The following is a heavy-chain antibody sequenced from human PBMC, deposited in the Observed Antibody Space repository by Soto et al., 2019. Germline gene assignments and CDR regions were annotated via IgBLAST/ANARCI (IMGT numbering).Heavy chain of an antibody. CDR2: ISAYNGNT. V-gene: IGHV1-18*01. CDR3: ARDRGVAPPVAGNTHYYYYMDV. CDR1: GYSFTNYG. J-gene: IGHJ6*03. D-gene: IGHD6-19*01. Sequence: QDQLVQSGVEVKKPGASVKVSCKASGYSFTNYGITWVRQAPGQGFEWMGWISAYNGNTNYAQKFQGRVTLTTDASTGTAYLELRSPRSDDTAVYYCARDRGVAPPVAGNTHYYYYMDVWGKGTTVTVSS.